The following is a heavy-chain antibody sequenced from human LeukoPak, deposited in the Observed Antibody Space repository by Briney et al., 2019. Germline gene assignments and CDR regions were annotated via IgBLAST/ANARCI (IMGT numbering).Heavy chain of an antibody. CDR2: VSHNGNT. Sequence: SETLSLTCSVSGSSIRSSDYFWGWIRQPPGQGLEWIGSVSHNGNTYYGPSLKSRVTISVDTSQNQLSLKLSSVTAADTAIYYCARRALTGATIVKHAFDIWGQGTMVTVSS. CDR3: ARRALTGATIVKHAFDI. CDR1: GSSIRSSDYF. V-gene: IGHV4-39*01. D-gene: IGHD7-27*01. J-gene: IGHJ3*02.